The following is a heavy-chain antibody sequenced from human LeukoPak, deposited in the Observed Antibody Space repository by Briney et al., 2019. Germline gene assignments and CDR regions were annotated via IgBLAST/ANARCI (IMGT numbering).Heavy chain of an antibody. CDR2: INHRGSS. CDR1: GVSFSAYF. CDR3: ARGSSFDGYCSAGACDAGYYDA. D-gene: IGHD2-15*01. Sequence: SETLSLTCAVYGVSFSAYFWNWIRQAPGKPLEYIGEINHRGSSHYTASLKTRSTLSVDTSQNQFSLWLTSVTAADTAVYFCARGSSFDGYCSAGACDAGYYDAWGQGTPVTVSS. J-gene: IGHJ5*02. V-gene: IGHV4-34*01.